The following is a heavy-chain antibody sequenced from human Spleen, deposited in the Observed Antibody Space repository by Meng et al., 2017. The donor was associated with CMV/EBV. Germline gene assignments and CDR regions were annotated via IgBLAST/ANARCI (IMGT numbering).Heavy chain of an antibody. CDR2: FDPEDDET. V-gene: IGHV1-24*01. CDR1: GYSLTKLS. Sequence: ASVKVSCKVSGYSLTKLSIHWVRQAPGKGLEWMGGFDPEDDETIYAQKFQGRVTMTEDTSTDTAYMELSSLRSEDTAVYYCATGGPPIFGVVNPVNYYYYGMDVWGQGTTVTVSS. CDR3: ATGGPPIFGVVNPVNYYYYGMDV. J-gene: IGHJ6*02. D-gene: IGHD3-3*01.